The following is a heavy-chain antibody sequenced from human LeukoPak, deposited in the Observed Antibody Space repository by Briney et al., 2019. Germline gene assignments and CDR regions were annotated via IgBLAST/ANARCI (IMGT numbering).Heavy chain of an antibody. V-gene: IGHV4-59*11. J-gene: IGHJ4*02. CDR2: IYYSGST. CDR1: GGSISSHY. D-gene: IGHD7-27*01. Sequence: SETLSLTCTVSGGSISSHYWSWLRQPPGKGLEWIGYIYYSGSTNYNPSLKSRVTISVDTSKNQFSLKLSSVTAADTAVYYCARDQLGTFDYWGQGTLVTVSS. CDR3: ARDQLGTFDY.